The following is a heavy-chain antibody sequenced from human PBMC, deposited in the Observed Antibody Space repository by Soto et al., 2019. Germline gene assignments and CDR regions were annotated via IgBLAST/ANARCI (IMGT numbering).Heavy chain of an antibody. Sequence: SEALSLTCSVSVGSINYVSCHWGWIPHPPGQGLDGSGSIFYTGTTFCNASLETRVTMSAATSKNSLSLHLTSVTAADMAVYFCARLVVVAPVANVWGQGTLVTVSS. V-gene: IGHV4-39*02. CDR1: VGSINYVSCH. CDR3: ARLVVVAPVANV. CDR2: IFYTGTT. D-gene: IGHD2-2*01. J-gene: IGHJ4*02.